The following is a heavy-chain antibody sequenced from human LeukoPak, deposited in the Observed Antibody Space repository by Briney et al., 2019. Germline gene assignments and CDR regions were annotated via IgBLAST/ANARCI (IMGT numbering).Heavy chain of an antibody. CDR1: GYTFTSYG. V-gene: IGHV1-18*01. D-gene: IGHD4-11*01. J-gene: IGHJ4*02. Sequence: ASVKVSCKASGYTFTSYGISWVRQAPGQGLEWMGWIRVDNGNTKYAQKLQGRVTMTTDTSTSTAYMELRSPTSDDTAVYYCARDWGYSVGYWGQGTLVTVSS. CDR3: ARDWGYSVGY. CDR2: IRVDNGNT.